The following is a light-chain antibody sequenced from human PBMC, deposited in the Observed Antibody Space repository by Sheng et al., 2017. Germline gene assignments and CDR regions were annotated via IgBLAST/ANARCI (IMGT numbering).Light chain of an antibody. J-gene: IGKJ4*01. CDR1: QSVRVK. V-gene: IGKV3-20*01. Sequence: ETVMTQSPATLSVSPGERATLSCRASQSVRVKLAWYQQKPGQAPRLLIYGASSRATGIPDRFSGSGSGTDFTLTISRLEPEDFAVYYCQQYGSSPPLTFGGGTKVEIK. CDR2: GAS. CDR3: QQYGSSPPLT.